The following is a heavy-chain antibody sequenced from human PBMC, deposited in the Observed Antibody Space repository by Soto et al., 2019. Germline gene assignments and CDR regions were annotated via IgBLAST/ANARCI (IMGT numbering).Heavy chain of an antibody. J-gene: IGHJ5*02. CDR1: GGSISSGGYY. Sequence: QVQLQESGPGLVKPSQTLSLTCTVSGGSISSGGYYWSWIRQHPGKGLEWIGYIYYSGSTYYNPSLKGRVTISVDTSTNQFSLKLSSVTAADTAVYYCARVGWTGTTRAVLGYWFDPWGQGTLVTVSS. CDR3: ARVGWTGTTRAVLGYWFDP. V-gene: IGHV4-31*03. CDR2: IYYSGST. D-gene: IGHD1-7*01.